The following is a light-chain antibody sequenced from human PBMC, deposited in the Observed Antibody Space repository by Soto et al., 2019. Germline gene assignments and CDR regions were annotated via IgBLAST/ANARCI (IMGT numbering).Light chain of an antibody. CDR3: SSYTSSSTRV. CDR1: KIETKS. V-gene: IGLV3-21*02. Sequence: SYELTQPPSVSVAPGQTARIACGGSKIETKSVQWYQQKPGQAPVLVVYDDSGRPSGIPERFSGSKSGNTASLTISGLQAEDEADYYCSSYTSSSTRVFGGGTKLTVL. CDR2: DDS. J-gene: IGLJ2*01.